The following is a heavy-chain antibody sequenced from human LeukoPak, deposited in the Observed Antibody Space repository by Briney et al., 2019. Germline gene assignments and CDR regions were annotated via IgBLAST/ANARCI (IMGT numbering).Heavy chain of an antibody. Sequence: GGSLRLSCAASGFTFSSYWMSWVRQAPGKGLEWVANIKQDGSEKYYVDSVKGRFTISRDNAKNSLYPQMNSLRAEDTAVYYCAREQCSGGSCYSDYWGQGTLVTVSS. CDR1: GFTFSSYW. V-gene: IGHV3-7*01. CDR3: AREQCSGGSCYSDY. J-gene: IGHJ4*02. D-gene: IGHD2-15*01. CDR2: IKQDGSEK.